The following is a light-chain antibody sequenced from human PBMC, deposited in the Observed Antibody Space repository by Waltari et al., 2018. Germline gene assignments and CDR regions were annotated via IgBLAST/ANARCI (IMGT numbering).Light chain of an antibody. Sequence: EIQMTQSPSSLSASIGDRVIITCRASETVNSDLNWFQQKAGKAPSLLIYGATTLESGVPSRFSGSGSGTEFTLTISSLQPEDFATYICQQHSNLITFGQGTRLEIK. V-gene: IGKV1-39*01. CDR3: QQHSNLIT. CDR2: GAT. J-gene: IGKJ5*01. CDR1: ETVNSD.